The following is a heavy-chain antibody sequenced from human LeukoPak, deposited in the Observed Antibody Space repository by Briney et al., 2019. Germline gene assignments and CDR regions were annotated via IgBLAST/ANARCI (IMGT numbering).Heavy chain of an antibody. D-gene: IGHD2-21*01. CDR2: IRSRSNSYAT. CDR1: GFTFSGSA. Sequence: PPGGSLKLSCAASGFTFSGSAMHWVRQASGKGLEWVGHIRSRSNSYATAYAASVKGRFTISRDDSKNTAYLQMNSLRAEDTAVYYCAKGENWFDPWGQGTLVTVSS. CDR3: AKGENWFDP. J-gene: IGHJ5*02. V-gene: IGHV3-73*01.